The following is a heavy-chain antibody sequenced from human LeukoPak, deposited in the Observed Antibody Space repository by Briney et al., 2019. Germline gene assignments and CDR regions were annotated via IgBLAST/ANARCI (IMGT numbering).Heavy chain of an antibody. V-gene: IGHV3-11*01. J-gene: IGHJ6*02. D-gene: IGHD1-26*01. CDR3: ARDITVGATYYYYYGMDV. CDR2: ISSSGSTI. Sequence: EGSLRLSCAASGFTFSDYYMSWIRQAPGKGLEWVSYISSSGSTIYYADSVKGRFTISRDNAKNSLYLQMNSLRAEDTAVYYCARDITVGATYYYYYGMDVWGQGTTVTVSS. CDR1: GFTFSDYY.